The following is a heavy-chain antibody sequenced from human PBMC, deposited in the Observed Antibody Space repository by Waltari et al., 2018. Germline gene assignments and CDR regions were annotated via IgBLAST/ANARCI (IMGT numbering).Heavy chain of an antibody. D-gene: IGHD3-10*02. CDR2: IRSDGNEK. V-gene: IGHV3-30*02. CDR3: AKVCCSGSAGHYFDC. Sequence: QVQLVQSGGGVALPGTSLRLSCAGSGFSFGTFGMPWVRQAPGKGLEWVAVIRSDGNEKYYADSVKGRFTISKDNSKNTLYLQMNSLRAEDTAMYYCAKVCCSGSAGHYFDCWGQGTQVTVSS. CDR1: GFSFGTFG. J-gene: IGHJ4*02.